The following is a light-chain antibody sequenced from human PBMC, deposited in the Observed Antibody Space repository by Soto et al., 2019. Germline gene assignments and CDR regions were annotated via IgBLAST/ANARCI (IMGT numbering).Light chain of an antibody. V-gene: IGLV1-40*01. J-gene: IGLJ2*01. Sequence: QSVLTQPPLVSGAPGQRVTISCTGSSSNIGAGYDVHWYQQLPGTAPKLLIYGNSNRPSGVPDRFSGSKSGTSASLAITGLQAEDEADCYCQSYDSSLSVYVVFGGGTKVTVL. CDR2: GNS. CDR3: QSYDSSLSVYVV. CDR1: SSNIGAGYD.